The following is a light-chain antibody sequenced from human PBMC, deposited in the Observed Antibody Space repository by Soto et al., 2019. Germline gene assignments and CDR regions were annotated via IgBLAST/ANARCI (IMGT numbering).Light chain of an antibody. Sequence: EKVRKNSPATLSVSPAERATLSCRASQSVSSNLARYQQKPGQAPRLLMYAASTRATGIPARFSGSGSGTEFTLTISSLQSEDFAVYYCQQYNYWPITFDQGTRLEIK. J-gene: IGKJ5*01. CDR2: AAS. V-gene: IGKV3-15*01. CDR1: QSVSSN. CDR3: QQYNYWPIT.